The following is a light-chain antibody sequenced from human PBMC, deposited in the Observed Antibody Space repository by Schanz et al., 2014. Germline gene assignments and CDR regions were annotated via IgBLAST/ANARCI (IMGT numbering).Light chain of an antibody. V-gene: IGKV1-12*01. CDR2: SAS. CDR1: QGISSW. Sequence: DIQMTQSPSSVSASIGDRVTITCRASQGISSWLAWYQQKPGKAPKLLIFSASTLQFGVPSRFSGSGSGTEFTLTISSLQPEDFATYYCQQANSLPWTFGQGTKVEVK. CDR3: QQANSLPWT. J-gene: IGKJ1*01.